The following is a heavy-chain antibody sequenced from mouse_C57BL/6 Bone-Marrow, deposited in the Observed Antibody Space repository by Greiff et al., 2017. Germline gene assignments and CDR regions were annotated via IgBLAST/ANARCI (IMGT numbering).Heavy chain of an antibody. CDR2: IDPEDGDT. J-gene: IGHJ3*01. V-gene: IGHV14-1*01. D-gene: IGHD1-1*01. CDR1: GFTITDYY. Sequence: VQLQQSGAELVRPGASVKLSCTASGFTITDYYMHWVKQRPEQGLEWIGRIDPEDGDTEYAPKFQGKATMTADTSSNAAYLQLSSQTSEATAVYYCTTEGDGSLPWFGGRGQGALVTVAA. CDR3: TTEGDGSLPWFGG.